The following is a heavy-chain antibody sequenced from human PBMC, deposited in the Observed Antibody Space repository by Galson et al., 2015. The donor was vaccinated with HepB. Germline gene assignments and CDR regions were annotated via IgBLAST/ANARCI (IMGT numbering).Heavy chain of an antibody. D-gene: IGHD1-7*01. Sequence: SLRLSCAASGFTFSSYCMNWVRQAPGKGLEWVANIKQDGSEKYYVDSVKGRFSISRDNAKDSLYLQMNSLRVEDTAVYYCARGFVPISELPFDFWGQGTLVTVSS. J-gene: IGHJ4*02. CDR1: GFTFSSYC. V-gene: IGHV3-7*01. CDR2: IKQDGSEK. CDR3: ARGFVPISELPFDF.